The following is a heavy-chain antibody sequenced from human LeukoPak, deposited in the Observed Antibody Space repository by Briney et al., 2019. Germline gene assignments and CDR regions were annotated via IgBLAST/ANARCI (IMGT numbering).Heavy chain of an antibody. D-gene: IGHD3-9*01. CDR1: GFTFTSYA. J-gene: IGHJ5*01. CDR3: ATGLEVRFDITGFYSNWFDS. Sequence: GGSLRLSCATSGFTFTSYAMSWVRQALGKGLEWVSTISGDGDRTYYADSVKGRFTISRDNSKNTVNLQMNSLRVEDTAVYYCATGLEVRFDITGFYSNWFDSWGQGTRVTVSS. CDR2: ISGDGDRT. V-gene: IGHV3-23*01.